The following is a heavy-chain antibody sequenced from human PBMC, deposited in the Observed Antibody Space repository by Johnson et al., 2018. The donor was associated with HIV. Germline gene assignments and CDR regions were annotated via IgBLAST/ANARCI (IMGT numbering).Heavy chain of an antibody. J-gene: IGHJ3*02. CDR3: AKDLLTLDAFDI. CDR1: GFTFASSA. Sequence: MQLVESGGGLEQPGGSLRLSCAASGFTFASSAMSWVRQAPGKGLEWVSAISDSGSTYYADSVKGRFTISRDNSKHTLYLQMNSLRAEDTAVYYCAKDLLTLDAFDIWGQGTMVTVSS. CDR2: ISDSGST. V-gene: IGHV3-23*04.